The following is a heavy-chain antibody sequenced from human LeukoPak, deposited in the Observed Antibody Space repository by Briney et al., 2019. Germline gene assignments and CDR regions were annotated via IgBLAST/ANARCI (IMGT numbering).Heavy chain of an antibody. J-gene: IGHJ2*01. Sequence: SETLSLTCTVSGASISSSGHYWGWIRQPPGKGLDWIGSMYYTGSNYYNPSLKSRVSMSVDTSKNQFSLNLSSVTAADTAVYYCARPSSGYAYWYFDLWGRGTLVTVSS. CDR3: ARPSSGYAYWYFDL. V-gene: IGHV4-39*01. CDR1: GASISSSGHY. D-gene: IGHD3-22*01. CDR2: MYYTGSN.